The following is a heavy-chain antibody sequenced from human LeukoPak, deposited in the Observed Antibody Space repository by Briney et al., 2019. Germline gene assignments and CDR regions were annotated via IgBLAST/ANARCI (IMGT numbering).Heavy chain of an antibody. CDR2: IWYDGSNK. V-gene: IGHV3-33*07. D-gene: IGHD2-2*01. CDR1: GFTFSAYA. Sequence: GGSLRLSCEASGFTFSAYAMTWVRQAPGKGLEWVAVIWYDGSNKYYADSVTGRFTISRDNSKNTLYLQMNSLRAEDTAVYYCTRARRFCSGSTCNHDVFDIWGQGTMVTVSS. J-gene: IGHJ3*02. CDR3: TRARRFCSGSTCNHDVFDI.